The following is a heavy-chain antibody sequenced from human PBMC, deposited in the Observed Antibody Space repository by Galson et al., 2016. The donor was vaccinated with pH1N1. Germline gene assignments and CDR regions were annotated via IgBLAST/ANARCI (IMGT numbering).Heavy chain of an antibody. V-gene: IGHV1-69*13. CDR3: ATRGQLLPGPLHYYGMDV. J-gene: IGHJ6*02. D-gene: IGHD2-2*01. Sequence: SVKVSCKASGGTFSSYAISWVRQAPGQGLEWMGGIIPLFRTTNYAQRFHGRVTITADESTSTAYMEMSSLRSEDTAVYYCATRGQLLPGPLHYYGMDVWGQGTTVTVSS. CDR1: GGTFSSYA. CDR2: IIPLFRTT.